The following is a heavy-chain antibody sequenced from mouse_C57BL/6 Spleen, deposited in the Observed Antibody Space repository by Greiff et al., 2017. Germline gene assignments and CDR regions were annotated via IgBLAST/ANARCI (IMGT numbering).Heavy chain of an antibody. V-gene: IGHV1-55*01. CDR2: IYPGSGST. Sequence: QVQLQQPGAGLVKPGASVKLSCKASGYTFTSYWITWVKQRPGQGLEWIGDIYPGSGSTNYPEKFKSQVTLTVDTSYSTAYMQLSSLTSEDSAVYCSTKEHYGGRWFADWGTGTLVTVSA. J-gene: IGHJ3*01. CDR3: TKEHYGGRWFAD. CDR1: GYTFTSYW. D-gene: IGHD1-1*01.